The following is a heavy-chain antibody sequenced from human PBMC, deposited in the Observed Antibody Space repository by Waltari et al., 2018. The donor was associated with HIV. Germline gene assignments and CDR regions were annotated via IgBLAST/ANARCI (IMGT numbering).Heavy chain of an antibody. V-gene: IGHV3-48*01. CDR1: GFSFGDYI. D-gene: IGHD3-16*01. CDR2: ISGSVTTT. CDR3: VRDTSAGLDV. J-gene: IGHJ6*02. Sequence: ELQVVESGGGLVQPGGSLRLSCAASGFSFGDYIMNWVRQAPGKGMEWISYISGSVTTTHYAGYAKGRFTISRDNAKNSVFLQMNSLTAEDTAVYYCVRDTSAGLDVWGQGTSVTVSS.